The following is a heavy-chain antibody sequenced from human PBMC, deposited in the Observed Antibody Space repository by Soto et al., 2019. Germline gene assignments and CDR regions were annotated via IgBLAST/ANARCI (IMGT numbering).Heavy chain of an antibody. D-gene: IGHD6-19*01. Sequence: QVQLVESGGGVVQPGRSLRLSCAASGFTFSSYAMHWVRQAPGKGLEWVAVISYDGSNKYYADSVKGRFTISRDNSKNTLYLQMNSLRAEDTAVYYCARVSLSSGWYSGGMDVWGQGTTVTVSS. CDR3: ARVSLSSGWYSGGMDV. J-gene: IGHJ6*02. V-gene: IGHV3-30-3*01. CDR2: ISYDGSNK. CDR1: GFTFSSYA.